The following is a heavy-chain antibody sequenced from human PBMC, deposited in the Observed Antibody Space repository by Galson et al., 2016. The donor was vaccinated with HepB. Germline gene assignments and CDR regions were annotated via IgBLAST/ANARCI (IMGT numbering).Heavy chain of an antibody. CDR2: IYPGDSDA. V-gene: IGHV5-51*01. Sequence: QSGAEVTKPGESLRISCKASGYSLITYWIGWVRQLPGKGPEWMGFIYPGDSDAGYSPSFQGQVTISAGKSGSTAYLQWSSLKASDTAMYYCARGGLRFPYYFDYWGQGTLVTVSS. D-gene: IGHD3-16*01. CDR1: GYSLITYW. CDR3: ARGGLRFPYYFDY. J-gene: IGHJ4*02.